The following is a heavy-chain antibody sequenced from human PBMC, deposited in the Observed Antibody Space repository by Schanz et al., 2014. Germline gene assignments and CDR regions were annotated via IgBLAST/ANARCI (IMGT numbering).Heavy chain of an antibody. CDR3: ARDGEAAAGCDY. CDR2: INPSGGST. CDR1: GYTFTSYD. Sequence: QVQLVQSGAEVKKPGASVKVSCQASGYTFTSYDINWVRQAPGQGLEWMGIINPSGGSTSYAQKFQGRVTMTRDTSTSTVYMELSSLRSEDTAVYYCARDGEAAAGCDYWGQGTLXTVSS. D-gene: IGHD6-13*01. J-gene: IGHJ4*02. V-gene: IGHV1-46*03.